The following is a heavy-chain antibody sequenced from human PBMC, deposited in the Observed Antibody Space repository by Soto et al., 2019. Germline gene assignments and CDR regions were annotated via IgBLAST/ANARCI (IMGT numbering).Heavy chain of an antibody. CDR1: GFNFSDYY. Sequence: QVQVVESGGGWVKPGGSLRLSCAASGFNFSDYYMSWIRQAPGKGLEWISYISSSGNTIYYGDSMKGRFTISRDNAKNSLFLQVNSLRVEDTAVYYCARLGQGPPAFDIWGQGTMVTVSS. V-gene: IGHV3-11*01. CDR2: ISSSGNTI. CDR3: ARLGQGPPAFDI. J-gene: IGHJ3*02.